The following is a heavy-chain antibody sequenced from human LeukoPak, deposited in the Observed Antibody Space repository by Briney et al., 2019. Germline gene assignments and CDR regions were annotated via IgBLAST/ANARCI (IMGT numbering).Heavy chain of an antibody. D-gene: IGHD1-26*01. Sequence: ASVKVSCKASGYTFPSYDINWVRQATGQGLEWMGWMNPNSGNTGYAQKFQGRVTMTRNTSISTAYMELSSLRSEDTAVYYCAKDRSGSYWGYYFDYWGQGTLVTVSS. CDR2: MNPNSGNT. CDR3: AKDRSGSYWGYYFDY. J-gene: IGHJ4*02. CDR1: GYTFPSYD. V-gene: IGHV1-8*01.